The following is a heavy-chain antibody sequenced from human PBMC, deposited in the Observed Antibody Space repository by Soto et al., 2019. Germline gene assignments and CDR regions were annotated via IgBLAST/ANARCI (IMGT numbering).Heavy chain of an antibody. J-gene: IGHJ6*02. CDR3: ARGSLTFNVAYYYGMDV. D-gene: IGHD2-21*01. CDR1: GGTFSSYT. V-gene: IGHV1-69*02. CDR2: IIPILGIA. Sequence: SVKVSCKASGGTFSSYTISWVRQAPGQGLEWMGRIIPILGIANYAQKFQGRVTITADKSTSTAYMELSSLRSEDTAVYYCARGSLTFNVAYYYGMDVWGQGTTVTVPS.